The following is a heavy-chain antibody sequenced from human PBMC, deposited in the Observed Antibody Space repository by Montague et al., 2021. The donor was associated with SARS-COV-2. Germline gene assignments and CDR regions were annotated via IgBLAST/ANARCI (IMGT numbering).Heavy chain of an antibody. CDR3: ARDQRSWSFEAWRPTGYYYGMDV. CDR2: IYSGGST. CDR1: GFTVSSNY. D-gene: IGHD6-13*01. J-gene: IGHJ6*02. Sequence: SLRLSCAASGFTVSSNYMSWVRQAPGKGLEWVSVIYSGGSTYYADSVKGRFTISRDNSKNTLYLHMNSLRAEDTAVYYCARDQRSWSFEAWRPTGYYYGMDVWGQGTTVTASS. V-gene: IGHV3-66*01.